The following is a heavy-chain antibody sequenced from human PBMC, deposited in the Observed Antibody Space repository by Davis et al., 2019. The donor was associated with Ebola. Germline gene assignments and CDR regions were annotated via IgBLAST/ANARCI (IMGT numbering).Heavy chain of an antibody. CDR2: IIPVFGKA. J-gene: IGHJ5*02. CDR3: ARGAKVSAYYFDP. V-gene: IGHV1-69*13. Sequence: SSVTVSCKASGEYCRSYGFNWGRQAPGHGLEWIGGIIPVFGKANSAQRFQGRVTITADESTNTVYMELTSLTSDDTAVYYCARGAKVSAYYFDPWGQGSLVSVSS. CDR1: GEYCRSYG. D-gene: IGHD2/OR15-2a*01.